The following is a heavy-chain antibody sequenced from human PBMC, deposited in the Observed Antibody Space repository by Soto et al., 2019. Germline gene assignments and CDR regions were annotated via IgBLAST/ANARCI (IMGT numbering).Heavy chain of an antibody. Sequence: PGGSLRLSCAASGFPFSSYGMHWVRQAPGKGLEWVAVISYDGSNKYYADSVKGRFTISRDNSKNTLYLQMNSLRAEDTAVYYCAKPVGDDVIFDYWGQGTLVTVSS. D-gene: IGHD4-17*01. CDR3: AKPVGDDVIFDY. CDR1: GFPFSSYG. J-gene: IGHJ4*02. V-gene: IGHV3-30*18. CDR2: ISYDGSNK.